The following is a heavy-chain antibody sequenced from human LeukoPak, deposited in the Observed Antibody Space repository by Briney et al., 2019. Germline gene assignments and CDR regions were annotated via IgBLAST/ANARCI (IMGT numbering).Heavy chain of an antibody. CDR2: IYYSWSA. Sequence: PPETLSLTRTVPGGSTSSYYWSWIRQPPGKGLEWIGCIYYSWSANSNPSLKSRVTISADTSKNQYSLKLSSVTAADTAVYYGATGLRELLFYDWGQGTLVTVSS. CDR1: GGSTSSYY. D-gene: IGHD1-7*01. CDR3: ATGLRELLFYD. V-gene: IGHV4-59*12. J-gene: IGHJ4*02.